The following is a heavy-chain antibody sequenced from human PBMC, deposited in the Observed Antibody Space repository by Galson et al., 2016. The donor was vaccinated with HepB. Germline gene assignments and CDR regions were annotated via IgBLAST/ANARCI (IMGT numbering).Heavy chain of an antibody. D-gene: IGHD4-23*01. CDR2: FYSSGKT. Sequence: SLRLSCAASGFTVSSNNMDRVRQAPGKGLEWVSVFYSSGKTAHADSVEGRFTVSRDTSKNMLYLQMNSLRAVDTAIYYCVREVYGGALDSWGQGTLVTVSS. CDR3: VREVYGGALDS. V-gene: IGHV3-53*01. CDR1: GFTVSSNN. J-gene: IGHJ4*02.